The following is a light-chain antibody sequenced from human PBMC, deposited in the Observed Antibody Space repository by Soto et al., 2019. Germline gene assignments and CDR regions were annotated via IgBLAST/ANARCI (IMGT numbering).Light chain of an antibody. CDR1: QGISSY. CDR2: KAS. CDR3: QHYNSYSEA. V-gene: IGKV1-8*01. J-gene: IGKJ1*01. Sequence: AIRMTQSPSSFSASTGDRVTITCRASQGISSYLAWYQQKPGKAPKLLIYKASTLKSGVPSRFSGSGSGTEFTLTISSLQPDDFATYDCQHYNSYSEAFGQGTKVDIK.